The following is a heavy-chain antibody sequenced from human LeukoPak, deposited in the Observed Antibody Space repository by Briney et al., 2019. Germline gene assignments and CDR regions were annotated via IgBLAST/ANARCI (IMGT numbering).Heavy chain of an antibody. CDR3: ARDQDSSSYHWFDP. V-gene: IGHV4-4*07. J-gene: IGHJ5*02. Sequence: SETLSLTCTVSGGSISSYYWSWIRQPAGKGLEWIGRIYTSGSTNHNPSLKSRVTMSVDTSKNQFSLKLSSVTAADTAVYYCARDQDSSSYHWFDPWGQGTLVTVSS. D-gene: IGHD6-6*01. CDR2: IYTSGST. CDR1: GGSISSYY.